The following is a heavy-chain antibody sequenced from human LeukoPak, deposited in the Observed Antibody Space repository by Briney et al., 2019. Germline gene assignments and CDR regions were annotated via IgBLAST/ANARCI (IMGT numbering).Heavy chain of an antibody. CDR1: GGTFTNYA. J-gene: IGHJ4*02. CDR3: VSQDASIYSESSTSPTYSD. V-gene: IGHV1-69*05. Sequence: SVKVSCKASGGTFTNYAFNWVRQAPGQGLEWMGRIIPIFDSAHYAQRFQGRITITTDESSTTAYMTLSSLTSDDTAVYYCVSQDASIYSESSTSPTYSDWGQGTLVTVSS. D-gene: IGHD3-22*01. CDR2: IIPIFDSA.